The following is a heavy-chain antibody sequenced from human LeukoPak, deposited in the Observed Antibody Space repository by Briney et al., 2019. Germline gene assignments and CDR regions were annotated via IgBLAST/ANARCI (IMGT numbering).Heavy chain of an antibody. CDR1: GCTFSSYG. CDR2: IWYDGSNK. J-gene: IGHJ4*02. V-gene: IGHV3-33*01. Sequence: GGSLRLSCAASGCTFSSYGMHWVRQAPGKGLEWVAVIWYDGSNKYYADSVKGRFTISRDNSKNTLYLQMNSLRAEDTSVYYCARNYYYDSTRLYYFDYWGQGTLVTVSS. CDR3: ARNYYYDSTRLYYFDY. D-gene: IGHD3-22*01.